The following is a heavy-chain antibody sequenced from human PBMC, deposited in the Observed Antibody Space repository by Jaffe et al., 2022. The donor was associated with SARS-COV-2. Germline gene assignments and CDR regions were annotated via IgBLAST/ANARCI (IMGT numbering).Heavy chain of an antibody. J-gene: IGHJ5*02. D-gene: IGHD5-18*01. CDR2: ISGSGGST. V-gene: IGHV3-23*01. CDR3: AKDGLDVDTAMDLLTWFDP. CDR1: GFTFSSYA. Sequence: EVQLLESGGGLVQPGGSLRLSCAASGFTFSSYAMSWVRQAPGKGLEWVSAISGSGGSTYYADSVKGRFTISRDNSKNTLYLQMNSLRAEDTAVYYCAKDGLDVDTAMDLLTWFDPWGQGTLVTVSS.